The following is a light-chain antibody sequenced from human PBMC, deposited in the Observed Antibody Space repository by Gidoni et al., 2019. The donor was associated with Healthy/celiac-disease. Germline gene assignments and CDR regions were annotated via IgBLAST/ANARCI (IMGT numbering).Light chain of an antibody. V-gene: IGLV7-46*01. CDR1: TGAVTSGHY. CDR3: LLSYSGAWV. J-gene: IGLJ3*02. CDR2: DTS. Sequence: QAVVTPEPSLIVSPGGTVTLTCGSSTGAVTSGHYPYWFQQKPGHAPRTLIYDTSNKPSWTPARFSGSLLGGKAALTLSGAQPEDEAEYYCLLSYSGAWVFGGGTKLTVL.